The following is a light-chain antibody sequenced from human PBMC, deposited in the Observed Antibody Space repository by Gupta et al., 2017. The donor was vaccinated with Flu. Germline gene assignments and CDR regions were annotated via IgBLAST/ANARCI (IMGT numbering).Light chain of an antibody. CDR1: SSDVGTYNR. Sequence: ISCTGTSSDVGTYNRVSWYQQSPGTAPKLMIYEVNNRLSGVPDRFSGSKSGNTASLTISGLQGEDEADYYCSSYTSSYTFVFGTGTKVTVV. CDR2: EVN. V-gene: IGLV2-18*02. CDR3: SSYTSSYTFV. J-gene: IGLJ1*01.